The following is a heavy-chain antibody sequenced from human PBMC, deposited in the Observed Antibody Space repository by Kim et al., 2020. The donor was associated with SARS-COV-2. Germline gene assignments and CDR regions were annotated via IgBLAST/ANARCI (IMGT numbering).Heavy chain of an antibody. CDR3: ASLGGHYYDSSGLGFNWFDP. Sequence: SVKVSCKASGGTFSSYTISWVRQAPGQGLEWMGRIIPILGIANYAQKFQGRVTITADKSTSTAYMELSSLRSEDTAVYYCASLGGHYYDSSGLGFNWFDPWGQGTLVTVSS. D-gene: IGHD3-22*01. V-gene: IGHV1-69*02. CDR2: IIPILGIA. J-gene: IGHJ5*02. CDR1: GGTFSSYT.